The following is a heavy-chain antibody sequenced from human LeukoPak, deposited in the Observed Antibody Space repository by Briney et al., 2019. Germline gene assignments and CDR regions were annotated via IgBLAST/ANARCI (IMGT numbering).Heavy chain of an antibody. CDR2: INHSGST. CDR1: GGSFSGYY. V-gene: IGHV4-34*01. Sequence: PSETLSLTCAVYGGSFSGYYWSWIRQPPGKGLEWIGEINHSGSTNYNPSLKSRVTISVDTSKNQFSLKLSSVTAADTAVYYCARGLGVNCWGQGTLVTVSS. D-gene: IGHD3-16*01. J-gene: IGHJ4*02. CDR3: ARGLGVNC.